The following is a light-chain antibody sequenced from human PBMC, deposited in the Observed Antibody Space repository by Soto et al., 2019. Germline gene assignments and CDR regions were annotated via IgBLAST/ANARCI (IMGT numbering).Light chain of an antibody. J-gene: IGKJ4*01. CDR3: EQSYSTPLT. Sequence: DIQMTQSPSSLSASVGDRVTITCRASQSISSYLNWYQQKPGKAPKLLIYAASSLQSGVPSRFSGSGSRTDFTLTISSLQPEDFATYYCEQSYSTPLTVGGGTKVEIK. CDR1: QSISSY. CDR2: AAS. V-gene: IGKV1-39*01.